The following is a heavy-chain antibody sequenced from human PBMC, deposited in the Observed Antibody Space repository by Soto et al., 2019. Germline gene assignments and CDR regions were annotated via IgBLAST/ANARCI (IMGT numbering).Heavy chain of an antibody. CDR2: ISSNGGST. CDR1: GFTFSSYA. CDR3: VKDRRRAADIVATMDY. V-gene: IGHV3-64D*08. Sequence: GGSLRLSCSASGFTFSSYAMHWVRQAPGKGLEYVSAISSNGGSTYYADSVKGRFTISRDNSKNTLYLQMSSLRAEDTAVYYCVKDRRRAADIVATMDYWGQGTLVTVSS. J-gene: IGHJ4*02. D-gene: IGHD5-12*01.